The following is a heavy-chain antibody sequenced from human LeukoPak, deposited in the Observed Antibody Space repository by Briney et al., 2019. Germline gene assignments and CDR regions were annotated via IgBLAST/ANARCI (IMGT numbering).Heavy chain of an antibody. J-gene: IGHJ4*02. CDR3: ARDRGPTYYYDSSGYYTRGPLNY. D-gene: IGHD3-22*01. Sequence: PSETLSLTCAVYGGSFSGNYWSWIRQPPGRGLEWIGEINHSGSTNYNPSLKSRVSISVDTSKNQFSLKLSSVTAADTAVYYCARDRGPTYYYDSSGYYTRGPLNYWGQGTLVTVSS. CDR2: INHSGST. V-gene: IGHV4-34*01. CDR1: GGSFSGNY.